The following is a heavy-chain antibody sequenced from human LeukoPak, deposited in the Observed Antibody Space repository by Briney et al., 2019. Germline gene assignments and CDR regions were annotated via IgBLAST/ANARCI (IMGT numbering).Heavy chain of an antibody. J-gene: IGHJ4*02. V-gene: IGHV3-23*01. CDR2: IISSGGST. CDR1: GFTFGTYG. D-gene: IGHD5-18*01. Sequence: GGSLRLSCAASGFTFGTYGMSWVRQAPGKGLEWVSSIISSGGSTYYADSVKGRFTISRDNSKNTLYLQMNSLRAEDTAVYYCAKGSGYTYGLYYFEYWGQGTLLTVSS. CDR3: AKGSGYTYGLYYFEY.